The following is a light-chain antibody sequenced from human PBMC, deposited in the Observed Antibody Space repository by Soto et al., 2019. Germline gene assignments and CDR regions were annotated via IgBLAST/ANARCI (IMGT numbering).Light chain of an antibody. CDR2: RNH. CDR1: RSNIGTYT. Sequence: QSVLTQSPSASGTPGQRVTISCSGSRSNIGTYTVNWYQQLPGTATTLLIYRNHQRPSGVPDRFSGSKSGTSASLAISGPQSADEADYYWAAWDDSLRAVVFGGGTKLTVL. J-gene: IGLJ2*01. V-gene: IGLV1-44*01. CDR3: AAWDDSLRAVV.